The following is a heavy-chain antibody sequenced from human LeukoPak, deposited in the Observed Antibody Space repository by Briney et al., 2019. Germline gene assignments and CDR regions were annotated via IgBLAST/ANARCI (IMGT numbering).Heavy chain of an antibody. CDR2: SYCSGSA. J-gene: IGHJ4*02. Sequence: SETLSLTCTVSGGSISSGSYYWTWIRQHPGKGLEWIGYSYCSGSAYYNPSLKSRVTISVDTSKNQFSLKLSSVTAADTAVYYCARGLATAQGEAAMPLWGQGTLVTVSS. CDR1: GGSISSGSYY. V-gene: IGHV4-31*03. D-gene: IGHD2-2*01. CDR3: ARGLATAQGEAAMPL.